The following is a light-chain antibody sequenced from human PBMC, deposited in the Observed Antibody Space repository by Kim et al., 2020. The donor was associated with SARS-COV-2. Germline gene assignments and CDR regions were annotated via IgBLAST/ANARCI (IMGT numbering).Light chain of an antibody. V-gene: IGLV3-21*04. CDR1: NIVSKS. Sequence: APGKTARIPCGGNNIVSKSVHWYQQKPGQAPVLVIYYDSDRPSGIPERFSGSNTGNTATLTISRVEAGDEADYYCQVWDSSSDHRVFGGGTQLTVL. J-gene: IGLJ3*02. CDR3: QVWDSSSDHRV. CDR2: YDS.